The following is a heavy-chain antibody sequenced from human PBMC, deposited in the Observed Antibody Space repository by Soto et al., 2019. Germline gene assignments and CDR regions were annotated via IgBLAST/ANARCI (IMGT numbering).Heavy chain of an antibody. CDR2: IYYSGST. V-gene: IGHV4-59*08. Sequence: SETLSLTCTVSGGSISSYYWSWIRQPPGKGLEWIGYIYYSGSTNYNPSLKSRVTISVDTSKNQFSLKLSSVTAADTAVYYWARHDGYSGYEWFDYWGQGTLVTVSS. J-gene: IGHJ4*02. CDR1: GGSISSYY. CDR3: ARHDGYSGYEWFDY. D-gene: IGHD5-12*01.